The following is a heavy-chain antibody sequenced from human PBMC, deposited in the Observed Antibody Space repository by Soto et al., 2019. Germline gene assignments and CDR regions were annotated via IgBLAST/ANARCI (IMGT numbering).Heavy chain of an antibody. D-gene: IGHD3-3*01. CDR3: ARSSTYYDFWRGPYDAFDI. Sequence: ASVKVSCKASGYTFTSYYMHWVRQAPGQGLEWMGIINPSGGSTSYAQKFQGRVTMTRDTSTSTVYMELSSLRSEDTAVYYCARSSTYYDFWRGPYDAFDIRGQGTMVTVS. V-gene: IGHV1-46*03. CDR2: INPSGGST. CDR1: GYTFTSYY. J-gene: IGHJ3*02.